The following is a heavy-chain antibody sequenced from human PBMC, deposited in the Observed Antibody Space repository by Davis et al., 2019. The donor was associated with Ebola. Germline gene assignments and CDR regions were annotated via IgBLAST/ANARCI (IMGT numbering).Heavy chain of an antibody. CDR1: GFTLSSYS. CDR2: ISSSSSTI. J-gene: IGHJ6*02. CDR3: ARDEMDNWNYQSYYYGMDV. Sequence: GESLKISCAASGFTLSSYSVNWVRQAPGKGLEWVSYISSSSSTIYYADSVKGRFTISRDNAKNSLYLQMNSLRDEDTAVYYCARDEMDNWNYQSYYYGMDVWGQGTTVTVSS. D-gene: IGHD1-7*01. V-gene: IGHV3-48*02.